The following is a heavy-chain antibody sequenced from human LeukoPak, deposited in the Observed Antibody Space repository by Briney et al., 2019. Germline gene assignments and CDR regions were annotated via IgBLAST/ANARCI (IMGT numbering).Heavy chain of an antibody. Sequence: ASVKVSCKASGYTFTGYYMHWVRQAPGQGLEWVGWINPNSGDTNYAQKFQGRVTMSRDTSISTAYMELSRLRSDDTAVYYCARDLGIHGAFDIWGQGTMVTVSS. D-gene: IGHD7-27*01. CDR3: ARDLGIHGAFDI. J-gene: IGHJ3*02. V-gene: IGHV1-2*02. CDR1: GYTFTGYY. CDR2: INPNSGDT.